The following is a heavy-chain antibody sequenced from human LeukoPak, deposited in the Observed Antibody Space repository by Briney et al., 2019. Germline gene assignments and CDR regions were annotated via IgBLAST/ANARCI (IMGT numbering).Heavy chain of an antibody. D-gene: IGHD6-19*01. V-gene: IGHV1-2*02. J-gene: IGHJ4*02. CDR1: GYTFTGYY. CDR3: ARGPVACTSEFDY. Sequence: ASVNVSCKASGYTFTGYYMHWVRQAPGQRLEWMGWINPNSGGTDYAQKFQGRVTMTRDTSISTAYMELSRLRSDDTAVYYCARGPVACTSEFDYWGQGTLVTVSS. CDR2: INPNSGGT.